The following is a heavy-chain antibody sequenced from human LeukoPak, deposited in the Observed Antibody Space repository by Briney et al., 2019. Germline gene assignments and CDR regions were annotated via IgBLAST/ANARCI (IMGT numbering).Heavy chain of an antibody. CDR2: ISAYNGNT. CDR3: AREVSRGILEKYYFDY. Sequence: GASVKVSCKASGYTFTSYGISWVRQAPGQGLEWMGWISAYNGNTNYAQKLQGRVTMTTDTSTSTAYMGLRSLRSDDTAVYYCAREVSRGILEKYYFDYWGQGTLVTVSS. V-gene: IGHV1-18*01. CDR1: GYTFTSYG. J-gene: IGHJ4*02. D-gene: IGHD1-1*01.